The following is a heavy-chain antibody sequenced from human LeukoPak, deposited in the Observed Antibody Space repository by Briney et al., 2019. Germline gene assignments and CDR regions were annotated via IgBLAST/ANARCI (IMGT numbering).Heavy chain of an antibody. J-gene: IGHJ1*01. CDR3: AKYYDILTGYHEYFQH. Sequence: PGGSLRLSCAASGFTFSSYAMSWVRQAPGKGLECISGFSGSGGSTYYADSVKGRFTISRDNSKNTLYLQMNSLRAEDTAVYYCAKYYDILTGYHEYFQHWGQGTLVTVSS. D-gene: IGHD3-9*01. CDR2: FSGSGGST. CDR1: GFTFSSYA. V-gene: IGHV3-23*01.